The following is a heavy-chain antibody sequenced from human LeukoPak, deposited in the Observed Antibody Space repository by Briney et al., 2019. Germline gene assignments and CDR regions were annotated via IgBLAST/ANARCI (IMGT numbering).Heavy chain of an antibody. CDR3: ARTAYYGSGPQGWFDP. J-gene: IGHJ5*02. CDR1: GYSFSSSNW. V-gene: IGHV4-28*01. CDR2: IYYSGNT. D-gene: IGHD3-10*01. Sequence: AETLTLTCTVSGYSFSSSNWWGWIRQSPGKGLGGIGYIYYSGNTYYNPSVKSRVTMSGDTSKNPFSLKLSSVSAVDTAVYYCARTAYYGSGPQGWFDPWGQGALVTVSS.